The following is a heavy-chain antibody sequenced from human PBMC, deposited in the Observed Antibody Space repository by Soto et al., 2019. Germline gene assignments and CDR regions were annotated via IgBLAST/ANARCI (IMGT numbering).Heavy chain of an antibody. CDR1: GGTISGYY. CDR2: IYSSGNT. Sequence: LSLTCSVSGGTISGYYWTWIRQPAGKGLEWIGRIYSSGNTKYNPSLQSRVTMSLDTSDNQFSLRLTSVTAADTAVYYCARGQRFSDWFDPWGQGTLVTVSS. V-gene: IGHV4-4*07. D-gene: IGHD3-3*01. J-gene: IGHJ5*02. CDR3: ARGQRFSDWFDP.